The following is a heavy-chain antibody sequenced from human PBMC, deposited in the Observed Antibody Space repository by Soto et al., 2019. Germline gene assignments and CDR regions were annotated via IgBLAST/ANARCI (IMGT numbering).Heavy chain of an antibody. CDR1: GGSISSYY. V-gene: IGHV4-59*08. D-gene: IGHD3-3*01. Sequence: SETLSLTCTVSGGSISSYYWSWIRQPPGKGLEWIGYIYYSGSTNYNPSLKSRVTISVDTSKNQFSLKLSSVTAADTAVYYCARAIPRTIFGVANPYYFDYWGQGTLVTVSS. CDR2: IYYSGST. J-gene: IGHJ4*02. CDR3: ARAIPRTIFGVANPYYFDY.